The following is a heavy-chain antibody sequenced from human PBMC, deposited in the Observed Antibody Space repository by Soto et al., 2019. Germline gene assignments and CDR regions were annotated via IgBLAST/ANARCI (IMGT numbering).Heavy chain of an antibody. CDR2: IYYSGST. Sequence: QVQLQESGPGLVKPSQTLSLTCTVSGGSISSGDYYWSWIRQPPGKGLEWIGYIYYSGSTYYNPSLKSRVTISVDTSKNQFSLKLSSVTAADTAVYYCARVPLLNCSSTSCYTGPYYYYYGMDVWGQGTTVTVSS. CDR3: ARVPLLNCSSTSCYTGPYYYYYGMDV. V-gene: IGHV4-30-4*01. J-gene: IGHJ6*02. CDR1: GGSISSGDYY. D-gene: IGHD2-2*02.